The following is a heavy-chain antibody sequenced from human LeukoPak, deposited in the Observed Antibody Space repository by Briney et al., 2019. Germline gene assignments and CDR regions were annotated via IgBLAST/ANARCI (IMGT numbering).Heavy chain of an antibody. J-gene: IGHJ5*02. V-gene: IGHV4-4*07. D-gene: IGHD6-13*01. CDR2: IYPSGST. CDR1: GGFISSEY. Sequence: PSETLSLTCTVSGGFISSEYWSWIRQPAGKGLEWIGRIYPSGSTNYNPSLKSGVTMSIDTSKNQFSLKLSSVTAADTAVYYCARVPHAGHNCFDPWGQGTLVTVSS. CDR3: ARVPHAGHNCFDP.